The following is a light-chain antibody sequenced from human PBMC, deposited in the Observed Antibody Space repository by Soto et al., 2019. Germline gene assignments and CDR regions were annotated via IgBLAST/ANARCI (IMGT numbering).Light chain of an antibody. V-gene: IGLV2-14*03. J-gene: IGLJ1*01. CDR2: DVN. Sequence: QSALTQPASVSGSPGQSITISCTGTSSDIGAYNFVSWYQQHPGKAPKLMLYDVNIRPSGVSNRLSGSKSGNTASLTISGLQAEDEADYYCTSYTSSSTYVFGTGTKATVL. CDR1: SSDIGAYNF. CDR3: TSYTSSSTYV.